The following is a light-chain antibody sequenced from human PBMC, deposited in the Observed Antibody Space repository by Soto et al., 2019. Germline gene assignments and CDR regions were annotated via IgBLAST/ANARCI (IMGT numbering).Light chain of an antibody. J-gene: IGKJ3*01. V-gene: IGKV1-9*01. CDR2: AAS. CDR1: QGISSY. Sequence: IQLTQSPSSLSSSVGDRVTITCRASQGISSYLAWYQQKPGKAPKLLIYAASTLQSGVPSRFSGSGSGTDFTLTISSLQTEDFSTYYCQQLNSYLFTFGPGTKVDIK. CDR3: QQLNSYLFT.